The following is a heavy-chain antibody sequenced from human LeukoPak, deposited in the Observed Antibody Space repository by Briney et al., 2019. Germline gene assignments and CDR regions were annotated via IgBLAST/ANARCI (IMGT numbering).Heavy chain of an antibody. CDR1: GYTFTGYY. CDR3: AREISSGSFVDYYYYYMDV. CDR2: INPNSGGT. Sequence: ASVKVSCKASGYTFTGYYMHWVRQAPGQGLEWMGWINPNSGGTNYAQKFQGRVTMTRDTSISTAYMELRSLRSDDTAVYYCAREISSGSFVDYYYYYMDVWGKGTTVTVSS. J-gene: IGHJ6*03. D-gene: IGHD1-26*01. V-gene: IGHV1-2*02.